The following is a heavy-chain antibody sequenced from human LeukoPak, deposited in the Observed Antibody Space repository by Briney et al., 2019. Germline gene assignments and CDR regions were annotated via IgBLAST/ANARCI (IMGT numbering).Heavy chain of an antibody. V-gene: IGHV3-7*01. CDR1: GFTFSGHW. J-gene: IGHJ4*02. D-gene: IGHD4-17*01. CDR2: IQQDGGEK. CDR3: AREDDYGDYDY. Sequence: GGSLRLSCAASGFTFSGHWMSWVRQATGKGLEWVANIQQDGGEKSYADSVKGRFTISRDNATNSLYLQMNSLRADDTALYYCAREDDYGDYDYWGQGTLVTVSS.